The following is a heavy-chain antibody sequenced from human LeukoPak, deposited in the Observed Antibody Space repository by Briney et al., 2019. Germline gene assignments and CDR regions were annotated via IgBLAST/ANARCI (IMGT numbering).Heavy chain of an antibody. CDR2: INHSGGT. V-gene: IGHV4-34*01. CDR3: ARRVYNWFDP. D-gene: IGHD2-8*01. Sequence: SETLSLTCAVYGGSFSGYYWSWIRQPPGKGLEWIGEINHSGGTNYNPSLKSRVTISVDTSKNQFSLKLSPVTAADTAVYYCARRVYNWFDPWGQGTLVTVSS. CDR1: GGSFSGYY. J-gene: IGHJ5*02.